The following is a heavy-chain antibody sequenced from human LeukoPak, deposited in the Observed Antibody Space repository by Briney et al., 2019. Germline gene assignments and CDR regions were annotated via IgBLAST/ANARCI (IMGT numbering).Heavy chain of an antibody. Sequence: ASVKVSCKASGYTFTSYGISWVRQAPGQGLEWMGWISAYNGNTNYAQKLQGRVTMTTDTSTSTAYMELRSLRSGDTAVYYCARDCSGGSCYSIWGQGTLVTVSS. CDR3: ARDCSGGSCYSI. V-gene: IGHV1-18*01. D-gene: IGHD2-15*01. CDR1: GYTFTSYG. CDR2: ISAYNGNT. J-gene: IGHJ4*02.